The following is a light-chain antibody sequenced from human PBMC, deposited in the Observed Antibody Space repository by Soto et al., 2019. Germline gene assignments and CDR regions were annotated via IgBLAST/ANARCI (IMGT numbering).Light chain of an antibody. CDR1: QSISDT. CDR3: QQYNNWPWT. J-gene: IGKJ1*01. V-gene: IGKV3-15*01. Sequence: EIVMTQSPAPLSVSPGGRATLSCRASQSISDTLAWYQQKPGQAPRLLIYGASTRAPGFPARFSGSGSGTDFTLTISSLQSEDFAVYYCQQYNNWPWTFGQGTKVDIK. CDR2: GAS.